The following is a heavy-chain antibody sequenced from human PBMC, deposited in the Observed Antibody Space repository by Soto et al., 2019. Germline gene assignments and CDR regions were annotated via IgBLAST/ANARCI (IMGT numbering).Heavy chain of an antibody. D-gene: IGHD3-22*01. J-gene: IGHJ6*02. CDR3: ARDLYYDSSGYLNRDYYGMDV. V-gene: IGHV1-18*01. CDR1: GYTFTSYG. Sequence: QVQLVQSGAEVKKPGASVKVSCKASGYTFTSYGISWERQAPGQGLEWMGWISAYNGNTNYAQKLQGRVTMTTDTSTSTAYMELRSLRSDDTAVYYCARDLYYDSSGYLNRDYYGMDVWGQGTTVTVSS. CDR2: ISAYNGNT.